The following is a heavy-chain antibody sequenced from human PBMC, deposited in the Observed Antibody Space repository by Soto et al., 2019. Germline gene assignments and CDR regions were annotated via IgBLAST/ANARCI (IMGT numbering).Heavy chain of an antibody. J-gene: IGHJ4*02. CDR2: INHSGST. CDR3: ARNYVLLWFGESRNFDY. D-gene: IGHD3-10*01. CDR1: GGSFSGYY. Sequence: SETLSLTCAVYGGSFSGYYWSWIRQPPGKGLEWIGEINHSGSTNYNPSLKSRVTISVDTSKNQFSLKLSSVTAADTAAYYCARNYVLLWFGESRNFDYWGQGTLVTVSS. V-gene: IGHV4-34*01.